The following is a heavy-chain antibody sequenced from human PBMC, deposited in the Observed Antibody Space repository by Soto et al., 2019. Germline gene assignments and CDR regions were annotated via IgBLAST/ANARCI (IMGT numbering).Heavy chain of an antibody. V-gene: IGHV1-69*02. D-gene: IGHD3-10*01. Sequence: QVQLVQSGAEVKKPGSSVKVSCKASGGTFSSYNISWVRQAPGQGLEWMGRIIPILGIANYAQKFQGRVTITADKSTSTAYMELSSLRSEDTAVYYCARSRTYGSANNFDYWGQGTLVTVSS. CDR1: GGTFSSYN. CDR3: ARSRTYGSANNFDY. CDR2: IIPILGIA. J-gene: IGHJ4*02.